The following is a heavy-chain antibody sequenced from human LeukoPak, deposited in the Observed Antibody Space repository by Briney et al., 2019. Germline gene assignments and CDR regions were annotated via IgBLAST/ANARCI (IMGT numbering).Heavy chain of an antibody. D-gene: IGHD6-19*01. CDR1: GFTFSSYW. CDR2: IKQDGSEK. J-gene: IGHJ6*02. CDR3: ARDLPGSGWYGYYYYGMDV. V-gene: IGHV3-7*01. Sequence: GGSLGLSCAASGFTFSSYWMSWVRQAPGKGLEWVANIKQDGSEKYYVDSVKGRFTISRDNAKNSLYLQMNSLRAEDTAVYYCARDLPGSGWYGYYYYGMDVWGQGTTVTVSS.